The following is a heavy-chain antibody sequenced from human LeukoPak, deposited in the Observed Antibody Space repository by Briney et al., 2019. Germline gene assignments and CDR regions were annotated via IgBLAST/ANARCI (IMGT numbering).Heavy chain of an antibody. D-gene: IGHD3-22*01. CDR3: ARSPPYYYDSSGYYPRQFSWFDP. Sequence: PSETLSLTCTVSGGSISSYYWSWIRQPPGKGLEWIGYIYYSGSTNYNPSLKSRVTISVDTSKNQFSLKLSSVTAADTAVYYCARSPPYYYDSSGYYPRQFSWFDPWGQGTLVTVSS. V-gene: IGHV4-59*01. CDR2: IYYSGST. CDR1: GGSISSYY. J-gene: IGHJ5*02.